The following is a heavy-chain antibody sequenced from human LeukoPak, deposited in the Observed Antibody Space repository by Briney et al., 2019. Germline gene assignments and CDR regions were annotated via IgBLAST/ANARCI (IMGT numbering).Heavy chain of an antibody. Sequence: PGGSLRLSCAASRFTFNSYAMHWVRQAPGKGLEWVAVISYDGSNKYYADSVEGRFTISRDNSTNTVYLQMNSLRADDTAVYYCAKTVGDAVFYFYMDVWGKGTAVTISS. D-gene: IGHD5-24*01. CDR1: RFTFNSYA. CDR2: ISYDGSNK. V-gene: IGHV3-30*04. CDR3: AKTVGDAVFYFYMDV. J-gene: IGHJ6*03.